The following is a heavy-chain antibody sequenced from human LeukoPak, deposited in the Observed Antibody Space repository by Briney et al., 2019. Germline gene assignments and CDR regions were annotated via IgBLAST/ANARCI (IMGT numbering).Heavy chain of an antibody. CDR2: ISSSGGTI. V-gene: IGHV3-48*03. CDR1: GFTFSTYE. D-gene: IGHD4-23*01. Sequence: QPGGSLRLSCAAPGFTFSTYEMQWVRQAPGKGLEWVSYISSSGGTIYYADSVKGRFTISRDNSKSTVSLQVSRLRVEDTAVYYCAKARGYGGTSALDDYWGQGTLVSVSS. J-gene: IGHJ4*02. CDR3: AKARGYGGTSALDDY.